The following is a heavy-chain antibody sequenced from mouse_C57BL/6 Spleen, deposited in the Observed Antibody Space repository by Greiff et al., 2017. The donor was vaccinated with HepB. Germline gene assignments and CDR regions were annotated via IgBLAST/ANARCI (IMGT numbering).Heavy chain of an antibody. Sequence: VQLQQSGAELVRPGASVKLSCTASGFNIKDDYMHWVKQRPEQGLEGIGWIDPENGDTEYASKFQGKATITADTSSNTAYLQLSSLTSEDTAVYYCTKGYYGSSPGFDVWGTGTTVTVSS. V-gene: IGHV14-4*01. CDR2: IDPENGDT. J-gene: IGHJ1*03. D-gene: IGHD1-1*01. CDR1: GFNIKDDY. CDR3: TKGYYGSSPGFDV.